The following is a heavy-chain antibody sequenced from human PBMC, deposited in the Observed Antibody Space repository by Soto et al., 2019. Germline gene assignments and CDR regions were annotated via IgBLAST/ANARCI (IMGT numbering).Heavy chain of an antibody. V-gene: IGHV1-69*06. D-gene: IGHD3-22*01. CDR2: IIPIFGTA. Sequence: GASVKVSCKASGGTFSSYAISWVRQAPGQGLEWMGGIIPIFGTANYAQKFQGRVTITADKSTSTAYMELSSLRSEDTAVYYCARVTGYYYDSSGYMGASDPWGQGTLVTVSS. CDR1: GGTFSSYA. CDR3: ARVTGYYYDSSGYMGASDP. J-gene: IGHJ5*02.